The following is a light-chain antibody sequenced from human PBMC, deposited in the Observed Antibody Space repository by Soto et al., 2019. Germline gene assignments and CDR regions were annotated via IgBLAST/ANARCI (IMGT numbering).Light chain of an antibody. CDR1: QGISSW. V-gene: IGKV1-12*01. J-gene: IGKJ4*01. CDR2: KAS. CDR3: HQASSFPLT. Sequence: DIQMTQSPSFVSASVGARVTITCRASQGISSWLSWYQQKPGTAPTLLVYKASTLQDGVPSRFSGSGSGTDFPLTINSLQPEDFGTYYCHQASSFPLTFGGGTKVEIK.